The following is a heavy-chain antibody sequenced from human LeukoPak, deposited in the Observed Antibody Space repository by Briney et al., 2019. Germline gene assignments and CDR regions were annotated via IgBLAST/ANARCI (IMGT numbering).Heavy chain of an antibody. J-gene: IGHJ4*02. V-gene: IGHV4-34*01. CDR2: INHSGST. Sequence: SETLSLTCAVYGGSFSGYYWSWIRQPPGKGLEWIGEINHSGSTNYNPSLKSRVTISVDTSKNQFSLKLSSVTAADTAVYYCASHSSYGPLTVFDYWGQGTLVTVPS. D-gene: IGHD5-18*01. CDR1: GGSFSGYY. CDR3: ASHSSYGPLTVFDY.